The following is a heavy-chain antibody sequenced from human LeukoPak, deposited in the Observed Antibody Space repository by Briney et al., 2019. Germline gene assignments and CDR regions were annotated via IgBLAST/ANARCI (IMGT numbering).Heavy chain of an antibody. V-gene: IGHV3-23*01. Sequence: GGSLRLSCTASGFTFSSYAMSWVSQAPGKGLEWVSAISGSGGSAYYADSVKGRFTISRDNSKNTLYLQMNSLRAEDTAVYYCAELGITMIGGVWGKGTTVTISS. CDR3: AELGITMIGGV. D-gene: IGHD3-10*02. CDR2: ISGSGGSA. J-gene: IGHJ6*04. CDR1: GFTFSSYA.